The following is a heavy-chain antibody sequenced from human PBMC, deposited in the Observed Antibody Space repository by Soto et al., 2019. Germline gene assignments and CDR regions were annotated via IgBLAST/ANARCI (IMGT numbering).Heavy chain of an antibody. CDR3: AGRGRGGRCFSSYDRDV. CDR2: IEHSDSQS. V-gene: IGHV5-10-1*01. D-gene: IGHD2-15*01. CDR1: GYSFTSNW. J-gene: IGHJ6*01. Sequence: GESLKISCKGSGYSFTSNWINWVRQMPGKGLEWMGRIEHSDSQSNYNPSFQGHVTISADNSTSTAYLQWNSLKASDTAMYYCAGRGRGGRCFSSYDRDVWGQGTTVTVSS.